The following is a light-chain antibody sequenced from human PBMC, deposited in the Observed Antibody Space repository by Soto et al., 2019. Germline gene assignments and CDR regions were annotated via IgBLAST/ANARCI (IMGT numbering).Light chain of an antibody. V-gene: IGLV2-11*01. J-gene: IGLJ2*01. CDR1: SSDVGVYNY. Sequence: QSALTQPRSVSGSPGQSVTISCTGTSSDVGVYNYVSWYQQHPGKAPKLVIYDVSKRPSGVPDRFSGSKSGNTASLTISGLQAEDEADYYCCSYAGSFTVLFGGGTKLTVL. CDR3: CSYAGSFTVL. CDR2: DVS.